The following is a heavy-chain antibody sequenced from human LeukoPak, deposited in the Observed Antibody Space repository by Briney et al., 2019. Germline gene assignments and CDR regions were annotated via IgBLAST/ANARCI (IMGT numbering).Heavy chain of an antibody. Sequence: ASVKVSCMASLGTFSSYAISWVRQAPGQGVEWMGWMNPNSGNTGYAQKFQGRVTMTRNTSISTAYMELSSLRSEDTAVYYCARSRFSRRITMVRGVIMFDYWGQGTLVTVSS. V-gene: IGHV1-8*02. CDR3: ARSRFSRRITMVRGVIMFDY. J-gene: IGHJ4*02. CDR2: MNPNSGNT. CDR1: LGTFSSYA. D-gene: IGHD3-10*01.